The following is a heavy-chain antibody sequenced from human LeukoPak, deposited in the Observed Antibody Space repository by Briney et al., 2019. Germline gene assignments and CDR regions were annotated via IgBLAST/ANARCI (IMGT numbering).Heavy chain of an antibody. CDR1: GYNFSNYG. Sequence: ASVKVSCKASGYNFSNYGIIWVRQAPGQGLEWMGAIITISGTTNYAQKFQGRVTITADESTSTAYMELSSLRSEDTAVYYCARPRSYDILTGQPHTWFDLWGQGTLVTVSS. J-gene: IGHJ5*02. CDR2: IITISGTT. D-gene: IGHD3-9*01. CDR3: ARPRSYDILTGQPHTWFDL. V-gene: IGHV1-69*13.